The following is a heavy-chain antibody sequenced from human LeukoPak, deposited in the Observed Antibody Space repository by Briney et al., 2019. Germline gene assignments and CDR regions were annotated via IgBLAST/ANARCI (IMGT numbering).Heavy chain of an antibody. CDR2: ISWNSGSI. J-gene: IGHJ4*02. V-gene: IGHV3-9*01. CDR1: GFTFDDYA. D-gene: IGHD3-16*01. Sequence: SLRLSCAASGFTFDDYAMHWVRHPPGKGLEWVSGISWNSGSIGYADSVKGRFTISRDNAKNSLYLQMNSLRAEDTALYYCAYYHVNEEPPTFWGQGTLVTVSS. CDR3: AYYHVNEEPPTF.